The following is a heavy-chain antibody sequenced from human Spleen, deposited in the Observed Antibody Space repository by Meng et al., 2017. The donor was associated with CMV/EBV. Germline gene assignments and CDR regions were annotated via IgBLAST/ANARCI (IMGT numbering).Heavy chain of an antibody. V-gene: IGHV1-69*05. Sequence: SVKVSCKASGGTFSSYAISWVRQAPGQGLEWMGGIIPIFGTANYAQKVQGRVTITTEESTSTAYMERSSLRSEDTAVYYCARGGKGWELPYFDYWGQGTLVTVSS. CDR1: GGTFSSYA. CDR3: ARGGKGWELPYFDY. J-gene: IGHJ4*02. CDR2: IIPIFGTA. D-gene: IGHD1-26*01.